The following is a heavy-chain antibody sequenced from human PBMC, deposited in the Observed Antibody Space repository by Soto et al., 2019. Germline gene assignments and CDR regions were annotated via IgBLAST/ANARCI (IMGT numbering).Heavy chain of an antibody. CDR1: GFTFSSYA. D-gene: IGHD2-15*01. J-gene: IGHJ4*02. CDR3: AKGGSDIVVVVAANDY. CDR2: ISGSGGST. V-gene: IGHV3-23*01. Sequence: GGSLRLSCAASGFTFSSYAMSWVRQAPGKGLEWVSAISGSGGSTYYADSVKGRFTISRDNSKNTLYLQMNSLRADDTAVYYCAKGGSDIVVVVAANDYWGQGTLVTVSS.